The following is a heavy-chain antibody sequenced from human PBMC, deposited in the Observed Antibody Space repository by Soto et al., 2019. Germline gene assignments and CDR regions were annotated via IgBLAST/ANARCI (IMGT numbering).Heavy chain of an antibody. CDR2: INHSGST. CDR1: GGSFSGYY. CDR3: ARGRIVVVPAAIKSWFDP. V-gene: IGHV4-34*01. J-gene: IGHJ5*02. Sequence: KPSETLSLTCAVYGGSFSGYYWSWIRQPPGKGLEWIGEINHSGSTNYNPSLKSRVTISVDTSKNQFSLKLSSVTAADTAVYYCARGRIVVVPAAIKSWFDPWGQGPLVTVSS. D-gene: IGHD2-2*01.